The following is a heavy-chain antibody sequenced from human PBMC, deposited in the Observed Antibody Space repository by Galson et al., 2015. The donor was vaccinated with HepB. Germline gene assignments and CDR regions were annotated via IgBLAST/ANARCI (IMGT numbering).Heavy chain of an antibody. CDR3: ARLVRERGKPYRGYYFNY. CDR2: IYHSGST. CDR1: GYSISSCYY. Sequence: ETLSLTCTVSGYSISSCYYWGWIRQPPGKGLEWIGSIYHSGSTYYNPSLKSRVTISVDTSKNQFSLKLSSVTAADTAVYYCARLVRERGKPYRGYYFNYWGQGTLVTVSS. D-gene: IGHD4-23*01. J-gene: IGHJ4*02. V-gene: IGHV4-38-2*02.